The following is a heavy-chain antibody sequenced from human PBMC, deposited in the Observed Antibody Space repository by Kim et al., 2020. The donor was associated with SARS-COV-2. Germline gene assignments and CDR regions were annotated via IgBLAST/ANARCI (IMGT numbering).Heavy chain of an antibody. CDR3: ARDSRVLD. D-gene: IGHD2-8*01. CDR1: GFTFRTYA. V-gene: IGHV3-23*01. Sequence: GGSLRLSCVASGFTFRTYAMTWVRQAPGKGLEWVSTMSGTGAITSYADSVKGRLTISRDNSNNTLYLQMNSLRVDDTARYYCARDSRVLDWGQGTLVTVSS. CDR2: MSGTGAIT. J-gene: IGHJ4*02.